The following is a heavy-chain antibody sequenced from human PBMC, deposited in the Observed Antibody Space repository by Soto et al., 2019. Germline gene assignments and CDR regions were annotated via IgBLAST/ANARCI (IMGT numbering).Heavy chain of an antibody. CDR1: GFTFSSYA. J-gene: IGHJ4*02. Sequence: GGALILSWAASGFTFSSYAMSWVRQAPGKGLEWVSAISGSGGSTYYADSVKGRFTISRDNSKNTLYLQMNSLRAEDTAVYYCATSLRSYYYFDYWGQGALVTVS. D-gene: IGHD3-10*01. V-gene: IGHV3-23*01. CDR3: ATSLRSYYYFDY. CDR2: ISGSGGST.